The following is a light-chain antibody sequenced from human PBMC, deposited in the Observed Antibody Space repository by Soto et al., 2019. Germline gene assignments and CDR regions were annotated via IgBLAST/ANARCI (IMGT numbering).Light chain of an antibody. CDR1: QSVSSY. J-gene: IGKJ1*01. V-gene: IGKV3-11*01. Sequence: EIVLAQSPPTLSLSPGERATLCCRASQSVSSYLAWYQQKPGQAPRLLIYGASSRATGIPDRFSGSGSGTDFTLTISRLEPEDFAVYYCQQHSHWPPWTFGQGTKVDIK. CDR2: GAS. CDR3: QQHSHWPPWT.